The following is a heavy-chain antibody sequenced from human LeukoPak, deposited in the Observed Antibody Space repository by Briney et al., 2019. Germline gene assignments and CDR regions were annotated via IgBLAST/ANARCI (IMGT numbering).Heavy chain of an antibody. V-gene: IGHV4-59*01. CDR3: ARSHAQKWSGYSH. CDR1: GGSISSYY. Sequence: SETLSLTCTVSGGSISSYYWSLIRQPPGKGLECIGYIYYSGSTNYNPSLKSRVTISVDTSKNQFSLKLTSVTAADTAVYFCARSHAQKWSGYSHWGQGTLVTVSS. D-gene: IGHD3-3*01. J-gene: IGHJ4*02. CDR2: IYYSGST.